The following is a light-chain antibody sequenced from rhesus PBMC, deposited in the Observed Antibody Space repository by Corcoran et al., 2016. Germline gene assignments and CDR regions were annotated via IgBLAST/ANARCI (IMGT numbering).Light chain of an antibody. J-gene: IGKJ4*01. V-gene: IGKV1-22*01. CDR2: KAS. CDR1: QGISSW. CDR3: QQYSSRPPT. Sequence: DIQMTQSPSSLSASVGDTVTITCRASQGISSWVDWYQPKPGNAPTPLIYKASRLQSGVPSRFSGSGLGTDFTLTSSILQSEDFATYYCQQYSSRPPTFGGGTKVELK.